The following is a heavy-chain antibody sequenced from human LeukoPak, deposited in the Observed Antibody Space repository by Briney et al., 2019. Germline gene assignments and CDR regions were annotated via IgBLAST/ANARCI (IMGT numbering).Heavy chain of an antibody. J-gene: IGHJ5*02. V-gene: IGHV3-23*01. CDR2: ISPDGKYI. D-gene: IGHD2-15*01. CDR3: VKRFVKTNVSDH. CDR1: GFTFSSTV. Sequence: GGSLRLSCAASGFTFSSTVMTWVRQAPGKGLEWVSTISPDGKYIYYADSLRGRFTMSRDNSKNTLYLQMNSLRVEDTAIYYCVKRFVKTNVSDHWGQGTLVTVSS.